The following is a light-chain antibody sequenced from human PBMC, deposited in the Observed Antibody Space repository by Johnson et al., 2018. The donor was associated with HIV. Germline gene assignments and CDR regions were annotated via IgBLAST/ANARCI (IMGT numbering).Light chain of an antibody. CDR3: GTWDSSLSAGGV. V-gene: IGLV1-51*01. CDR2: DNN. CDR1: SSNIGNNY. J-gene: IGLJ1*01. Sequence: TQPPSVSAAPGHKVTISCSGSSSNIGNNYVSWYQQLPGTAPKLLIYDNNKRPSGIPDRFPGSKSGTSATLGITGLQTGDEADYYCGTWDSSLSAGGVFGTGTKVTVL.